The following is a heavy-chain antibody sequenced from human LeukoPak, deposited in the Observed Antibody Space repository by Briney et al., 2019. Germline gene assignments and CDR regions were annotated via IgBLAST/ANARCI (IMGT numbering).Heavy chain of an antibody. Sequence: AASVKVSCKASGYTFTSYYMHWVRQAPGQGLEWMGIINPSGGSTSYAQKFQGRVTMTRDTSTSTVYMELSSLRSEDTAVYYCARDTVVTAGRGAFDIWGRGTMVTVSS. CDR1: GYTFTSYY. J-gene: IGHJ3*02. V-gene: IGHV1-46*01. CDR2: INPSGGST. CDR3: ARDTVVTAGRGAFDI. D-gene: IGHD4-23*01.